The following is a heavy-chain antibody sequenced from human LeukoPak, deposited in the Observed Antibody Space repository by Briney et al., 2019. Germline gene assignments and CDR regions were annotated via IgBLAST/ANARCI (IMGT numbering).Heavy chain of an antibody. J-gene: IGHJ4*02. CDR3: AKGGSYYEHDY. CDR1: GFTFGDYA. Sequence: PGGSLRLSCTASGFTFGDYAMSWVRQAPGKGLEWVAVISYDGSNKYYADSVKGRFTISRDNSKNTLYLQMNSLRAEDTAVYYCAKGGSYYEHDYWGQGTLVTVSS. D-gene: IGHD1-26*01. V-gene: IGHV3-30*04. CDR2: ISYDGSNK.